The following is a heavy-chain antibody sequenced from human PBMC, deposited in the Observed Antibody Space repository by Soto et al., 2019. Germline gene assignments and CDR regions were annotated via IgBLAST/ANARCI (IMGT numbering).Heavy chain of an antibody. D-gene: IGHD5-12*01. V-gene: IGHV1-69*01. J-gene: IGHJ6*02. CDR2: IIPIFGTA. CDR1: GGTFSIYA. CDR3: ARKREMATIFLTYYYYGMDV. Sequence: SVKVSCKASGGTFSIYAISWVRQAPGQGLERMGGIIPIFGTANYAQKFQGRVTITADESTSTAYMELSSLRSEDTAVYYCARKREMATIFLTYYYYGMDVWGQGTTVTVSS.